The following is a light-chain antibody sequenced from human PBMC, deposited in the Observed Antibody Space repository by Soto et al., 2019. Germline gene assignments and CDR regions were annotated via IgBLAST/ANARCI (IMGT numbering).Light chain of an antibody. J-gene: IGLJ1*01. CDR3: SSYTSTSTYV. Sequence: QSALTQPASVSGSPGQSIPISCTGTSSDVGGYNAVSWYQQHPGKAPKLMIYDVSNRPSGVSYRFSGSKSGNTASLTISGLQAEDEADYYCSSYTSTSTYVVGTGTKLTVL. V-gene: IGLV2-14*01. CDR1: SSDVGGYNA. CDR2: DVS.